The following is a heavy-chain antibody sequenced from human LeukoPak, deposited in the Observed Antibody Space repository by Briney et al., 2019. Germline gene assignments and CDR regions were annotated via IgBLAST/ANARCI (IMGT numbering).Heavy chain of an antibody. Sequence: PSETLSLTCSVSGASISSSSYYWGWIRQPPGKGLEWIGSIHYTGGTYYNPSLKSRVTISVDTSKNQFSLKLSSVTAADTAVYYCARGGQEGYKYPYFDSWDQGTLVTVSS. CDR2: IHYTGGT. V-gene: IGHV4-39*01. J-gene: IGHJ4*02. CDR3: ARGGQEGYKYPYFDS. CDR1: GASISSSSYY. D-gene: IGHD5-18*01.